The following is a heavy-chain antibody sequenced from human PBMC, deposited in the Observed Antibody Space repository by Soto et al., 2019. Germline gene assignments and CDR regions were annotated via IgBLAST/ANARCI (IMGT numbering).Heavy chain of an antibody. CDR3: AKAMYSSSWYFYYYSMDV. V-gene: IGHV3-23*01. D-gene: IGHD6-13*01. CDR2: ISGSGGST. CDR1: GFTFSSYA. Sequence: EVQLLESGGGLVQPGGSLRLSCAASGFTFSSYAMSWVRQAPGKGLEWVSAISGSGGSTYYADSVKGRFTISRDNSKNTLYLQMNSLRAEDTAVYYCAKAMYSSSWYFYYYSMDVWGQGTTVTVSS. J-gene: IGHJ6*02.